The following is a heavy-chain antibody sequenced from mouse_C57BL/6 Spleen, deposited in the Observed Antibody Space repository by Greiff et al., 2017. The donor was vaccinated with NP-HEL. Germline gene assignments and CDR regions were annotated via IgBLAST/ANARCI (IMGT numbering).Heavy chain of an antibody. D-gene: IGHD1-1*01. CDR1: GYTFTSYW. V-gene: IGHV1-69*01. CDR2: IDPTDSNT. Sequence: QVKLQQPGAELAMPGASVKLSCKASGYTFTSYWLHWVKQRPGQGLEWIGEIDPTDSNTNYTPQIRGKSTLTVDKSSSTAYMQLSSLTSEDSAVKYCARLGDYYGRGYFEVWGTGTTVTVSS. J-gene: IGHJ1*03. CDR3: ARLGDYYGRGYFEV.